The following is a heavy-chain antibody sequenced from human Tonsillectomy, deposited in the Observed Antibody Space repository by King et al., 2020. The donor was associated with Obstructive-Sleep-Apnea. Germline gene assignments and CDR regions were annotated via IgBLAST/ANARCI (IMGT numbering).Heavy chain of an antibody. V-gene: IGHV3-23*04. CDR1: GFTFSHYA. CDR2: ISGAGVGT. Sequence: VQLVESVGGLVQPGGSLRLSCAASGFTFSHYAMTWVLQAPGKGLEWVSSISGAGVGTYYADSVKGRLTISRDNSKNTLYLQMNNLRAEDTAVYYCAKPILYYYGSGAFDYWGQGTLVTVSS. D-gene: IGHD3-10*01. J-gene: IGHJ4*02. CDR3: AKPILYYYGSGAFDY.